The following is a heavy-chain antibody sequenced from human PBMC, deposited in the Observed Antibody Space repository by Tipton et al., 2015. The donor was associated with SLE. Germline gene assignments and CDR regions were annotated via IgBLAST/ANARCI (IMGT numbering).Heavy chain of an antibody. CDR1: DGSIRSTNYY. V-gene: IGHV4-39*07. CDR3: ARRHYSGPFDS. J-gene: IGHJ4*02. D-gene: IGHD5-12*01. Sequence: TLSLTCTVSDGSIRSTNYYWGWIRQPPGKGLEWIGSIFYTGSTYYNPSLKSRVSFSIDTSKHQFSLKLNSVTAADTAVYYCARRHYSGPFDSWAREPWSPSPQ. CDR2: IFYTGST.